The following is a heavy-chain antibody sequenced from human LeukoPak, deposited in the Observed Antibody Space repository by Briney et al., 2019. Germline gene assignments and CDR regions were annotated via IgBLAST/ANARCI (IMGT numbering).Heavy chain of an antibody. J-gene: IGHJ5*02. D-gene: IGHD3-3*01. CDR2: INPSGGST. CDR1: GYTFTSYY. CDR3: ARGDTYYDFWSGYSRHFDP. Sequence: GASVKVSCKASGYTFTSYYMHWVRQAPGQGLEWMGIINPSGGSTSYAQKFQGWVTMTRDTSISTAYMELSRLRSDDTAVYYCARGDTYYDFWSGYSRHFDPWGQGTLVTVSS. V-gene: IGHV1-2*04.